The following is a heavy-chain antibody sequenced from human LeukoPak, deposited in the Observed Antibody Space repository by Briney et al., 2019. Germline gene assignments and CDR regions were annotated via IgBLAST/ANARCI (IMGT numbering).Heavy chain of an antibody. CDR2: IYYSGST. D-gene: IGHD2-8*01. J-gene: IGHJ6*03. Sequence: PSETLSLTCTVSGGSISSSSYYWGWIRQPPGKGLEWIGSIYYSGSTYYNPSLKSRVTISVDTSKNQFSLKLSSVTAADTAVYYCARLGYGIVLMVYAALYYYYYMDVWGKGTTVTVSS. CDR1: GGSISSSSYY. V-gene: IGHV4-39*01. CDR3: ARLGYGIVLMVYAALYYYYYMDV.